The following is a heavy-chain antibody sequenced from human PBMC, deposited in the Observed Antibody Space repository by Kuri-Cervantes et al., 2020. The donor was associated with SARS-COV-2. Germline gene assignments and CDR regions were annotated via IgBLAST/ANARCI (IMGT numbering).Heavy chain of an antibody. D-gene: IGHD6-19*01. V-gene: IGHV4-39*07. CDR2: IYYSGST. CDR3: ARGPLGQWLAYAFDI. Sequence: ESLKISCTVSGGSISSYYWGWIRQPPGKGLEWIGSIYYSGSTYYNPSLKSRVTISVDTSKNQFSLKLSSVTAADTAVYYCARGPLGQWLAYAFDIWGQGTMVTVSS. CDR1: GGSISSYY. J-gene: IGHJ3*02.